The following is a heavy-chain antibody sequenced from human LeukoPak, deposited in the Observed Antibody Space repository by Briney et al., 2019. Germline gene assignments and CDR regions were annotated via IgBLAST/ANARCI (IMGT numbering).Heavy chain of an antibody. J-gene: IGHJ6*03. D-gene: IGHD3-22*01. CDR1: GYTFTGYY. Sequence: ASVKVSCKASGYTFTGYYMHWVRQAPGQGLEWMGWINPNSGGTNYAQKFQGRVTMNRDTSISTAYMELSRLRSDDTAAYYCARDVLGSGYYYYYYYYMDVWGKGTTVTVSS. CDR3: ARDVLGSGYYYYYYYYMDV. CDR2: INPNSGGT. V-gene: IGHV1-2*02.